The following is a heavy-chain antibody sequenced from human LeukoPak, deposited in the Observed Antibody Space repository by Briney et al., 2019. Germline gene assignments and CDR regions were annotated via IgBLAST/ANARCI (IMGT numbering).Heavy chain of an antibody. V-gene: IGHV1-18*01. CDR2: ISAYNGNT. CDR3: ARLEGEHQLLSYYYYYMDV. J-gene: IGHJ6*03. Sequence: GASVKVSCKASGYTFTSYGISWVRQAPGQGLEWMGWISAYNGNTNYAQKLQGGVTMTTDTSTSTAYMELRSLRSDDTAVYYCARLEGEHQLLSYYYYYMDVWGKGTTVTVSS. D-gene: IGHD2-2*01. CDR1: GYTFTSYG.